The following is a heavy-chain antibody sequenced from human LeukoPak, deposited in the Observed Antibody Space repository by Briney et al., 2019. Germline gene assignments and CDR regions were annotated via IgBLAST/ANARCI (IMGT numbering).Heavy chain of an antibody. CDR1: GFTFDDYA. D-gene: IGHD1-26*01. V-gene: IGHV3-9*01. CDR3: AKDRGVGAGGFDY. J-gene: IGHJ4*02. Sequence: PGGCLRLSCAASGFTFDDYAMHWVRQAPGKGLEWVSGISWNSGSIGYADSVKGRFTISRDNAKNSLYLQMNSLRAEDTALYYCAKDRGVGAGGFDYWGQGTLVTVSS. CDR2: ISWNSGSI.